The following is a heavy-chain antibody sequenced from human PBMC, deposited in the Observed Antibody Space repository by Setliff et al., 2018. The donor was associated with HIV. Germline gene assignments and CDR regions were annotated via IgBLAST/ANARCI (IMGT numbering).Heavy chain of an antibody. CDR2: TIPMFGTA. CDR1: GGTFGIYG. Sequence: RASVKVSCKASGGTFGIYGISWVRQAPGQGLEWMGGTIPMFGTANYAQKFQGRVTITTDESTNTGYMELRSLRSDDTAAYYCARDPFLDYYDDSGYPGGAFDIWGQGTMVTVSS. V-gene: IGHV1-69*05. J-gene: IGHJ3*02. D-gene: IGHD3-22*01. CDR3: ARDPFLDYYDDSGYPGGAFDI.